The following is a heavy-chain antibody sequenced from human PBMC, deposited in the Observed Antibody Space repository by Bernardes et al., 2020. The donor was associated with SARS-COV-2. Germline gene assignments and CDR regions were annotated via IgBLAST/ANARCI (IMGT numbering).Heavy chain of an antibody. Sequence: GGSLRLSCEASGFVFDDYTIHWVRQVPGKGLEWVSLITWDGRNINYADSVKGRFTISRDNSKNSIYLQMDSLRAEDAALYYCAKERDPYSIYWCFEVWGRGTPVTVSS. CDR2: ITWDGRNI. CDR1: GFVFDDYT. D-gene: IGHD4-4*01. J-gene: IGHJ2*01. V-gene: IGHV3-43*01. CDR3: AKERDPYSIYWCFEV.